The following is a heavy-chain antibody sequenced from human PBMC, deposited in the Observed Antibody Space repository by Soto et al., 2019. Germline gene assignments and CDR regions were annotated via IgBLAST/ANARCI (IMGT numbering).Heavy chain of an antibody. CDR2: IYHSGTT. V-gene: IGHV4-38-2*01. Sequence: PSETLSLTCAVSGYSISSGYYWGWIRQPPGKGLEWIATIYHSGTTYSNPSLKSRVTISVDTSKNQFSLKLSSVTAADTAVYYCARAIYHSDSSGYSPDPWGRGTLVTGS. CDR1: GYSISSGYY. D-gene: IGHD3-22*01. CDR3: ARAIYHSDSSGYSPDP. J-gene: IGHJ5*02.